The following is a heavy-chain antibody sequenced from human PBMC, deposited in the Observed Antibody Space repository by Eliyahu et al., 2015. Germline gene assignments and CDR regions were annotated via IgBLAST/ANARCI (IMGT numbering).Heavy chain of an antibody. CDR1: GGTFNXYG. D-gene: IGHD2-15*01. CDR2: ITPIFGTA. V-gene: IGHV1-69*01. Sequence: VQLVQSGAEVKXPGSSVKXSCKAFGGTFNXYGISWVRQAPGQGLEWMGGITPIFGTAKYAQKFQGRVTISADESTTTAYMELNSLRSEDTAMYYXAREGGDYCRGGNCFFLYWGQGTLVTVAS. J-gene: IGHJ4*02. CDR3: AREGGDYCRGGNCFFLY.